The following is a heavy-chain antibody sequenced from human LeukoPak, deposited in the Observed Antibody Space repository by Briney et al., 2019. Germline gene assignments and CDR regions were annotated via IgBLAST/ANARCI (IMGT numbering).Heavy chain of an antibody. D-gene: IGHD3-22*01. J-gene: IGHJ4*02. CDR2: INHSGST. CDR3: ARGSFYYDSGGYYLFDY. Sequence: SETLSLTCAVYGGSFSGYYWSWIRQPPGKGLEWIGEINHSGSTNYNPSLKSRVTISLDTSKNQFSLKLSSVTAADTAVYYCARGSFYYDSGGYYLFDYWGQGTLVTVSS. V-gene: IGHV4-34*01. CDR1: GGSFSGYY.